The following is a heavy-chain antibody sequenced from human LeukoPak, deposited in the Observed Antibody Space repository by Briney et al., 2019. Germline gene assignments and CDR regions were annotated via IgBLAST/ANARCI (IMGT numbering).Heavy chain of an antibody. J-gene: IGHJ5*02. CDR2: ISSDGSST. V-gene: IGHV3-74*01. CDR3: ARPKYCGGQSCYLSWFAP. Sequence: QPGGSLRLSCAASGFIFNAYWMHWVRQAPGKGLLWVSHISSDGSSTSYADSVKGRFTISRDNAKNTVYLQMNSLRAEDTAVYYCARPKYCGGQSCYLSWFAPWGQGTLVTVSS. D-gene: IGHD2-15*01. CDR1: GFIFNAYW.